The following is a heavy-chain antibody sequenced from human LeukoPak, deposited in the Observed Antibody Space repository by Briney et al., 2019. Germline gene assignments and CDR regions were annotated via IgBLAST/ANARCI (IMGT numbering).Heavy chain of an antibody. D-gene: IGHD4-11*01. CDR3: AREGNYHY. CDR2: IYYSGST. V-gene: IGHV4-31*03. CDR1: GGSITSGGYY. J-gene: IGHJ4*02. Sequence: SETLSLTCTVSGGSITSGGYYWSWIRPHPGKGLEWIGYIYYSGSTYYNPSLKSRVTISVDTSKNQFSLKLSSVTAADTAVYYCAREGNYHYWGQGTLVTVSS.